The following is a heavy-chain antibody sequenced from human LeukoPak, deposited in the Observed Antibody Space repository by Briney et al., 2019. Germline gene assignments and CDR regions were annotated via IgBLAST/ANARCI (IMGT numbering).Heavy chain of an antibody. Sequence: GGSLRLSCAASGFTFNTYWMTWIRQAPGKGLEWVANIKQDGSEKYYVDSVKGRFTISRDNAKNSLYLQMNSLRAEDTAVYYCARASVQYSGYDHWGQGTLVTVSS. CDR2: IKQDGSEK. V-gene: IGHV3-7*01. D-gene: IGHD5-12*01. CDR3: ARASVQYSGYDH. CDR1: GFTFNTYW. J-gene: IGHJ5*02.